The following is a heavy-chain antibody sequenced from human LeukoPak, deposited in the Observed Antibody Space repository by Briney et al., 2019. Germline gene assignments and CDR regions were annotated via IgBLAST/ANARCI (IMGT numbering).Heavy chain of an antibody. J-gene: IGHJ4*02. CDR2: IYYSGST. CDR3: ARDHSGYNYGLGY. D-gene: IGHD5-18*01. CDR1: GGSISSYY. Sequence: SETLSLTCTVSGGSISSYYWSWIRQPPGKGLEWIGYIYYSGSTNYNPSLKSRVTISVDTSKNQFSLKLSSVTAADTAVYYCARDHSGYNYGLGYWGQGTLVTVSS. V-gene: IGHV4-59*01.